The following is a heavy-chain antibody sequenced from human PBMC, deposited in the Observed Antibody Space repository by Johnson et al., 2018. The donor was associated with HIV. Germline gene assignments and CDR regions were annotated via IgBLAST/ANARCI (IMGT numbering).Heavy chain of an antibody. CDR3: AGAYRGYNGNDLGAFDI. V-gene: IGHV3-23*04. J-gene: IGHJ3*02. Sequence: EVQLVESGGGVVQPGRSLRLSCAASGLSFSSYAMHWVRQAPGKGLEWVSAISGIGGTTYYAASVKGRFTISRDNSKTTLYLQMTSLRAEDTAVYYWAGAYRGYNGNDLGAFDIWGQGTMVTVSS. D-gene: IGHD1-1*01. CDR2: ISGIGGTT. CDR1: GLSFSSYA.